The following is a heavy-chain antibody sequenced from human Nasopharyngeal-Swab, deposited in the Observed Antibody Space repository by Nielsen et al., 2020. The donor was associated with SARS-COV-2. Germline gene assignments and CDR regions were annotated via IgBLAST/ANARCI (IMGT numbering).Heavy chain of an antibody. CDR1: GGSISSYY. J-gene: IGHJ4*02. CDR3: ARGGLIFGVVNKPFDY. V-gene: IGHV4-59*12. CDR2: IHYSGST. Sequence: SETLSLTCTVSGGSISSYYWSWIRQPPGKGLEWIGYIHYSGSTYYNPSLKSRVTISVDTSKNQFSLKLSSVTAADTAVYYCARGGLIFGVVNKPFDYWGQGTLVTVSS. D-gene: IGHD3-3*01.